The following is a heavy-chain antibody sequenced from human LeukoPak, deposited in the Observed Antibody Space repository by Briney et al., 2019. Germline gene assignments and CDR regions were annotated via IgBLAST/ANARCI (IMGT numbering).Heavy chain of an antibody. J-gene: IGHJ3*02. CDR2: MNPNSGNT. CDR3: ARSSPDWGAFDI. Sequence: ASVKVSCKASGYTFTSYDINWVRQATGQGLEWMGWMNPNSGNTGYAQKFQGRVTITRNTSISTAYMELSSLRSEDTAVYYCARSSPDWGAFDIWGQGTMVTVSS. D-gene: IGHD3-9*01. V-gene: IGHV1-8*03. CDR1: GYTFTSYD.